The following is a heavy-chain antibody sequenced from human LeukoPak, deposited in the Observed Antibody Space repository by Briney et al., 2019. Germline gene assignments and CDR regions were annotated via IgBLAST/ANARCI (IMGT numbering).Heavy chain of an antibody. D-gene: IGHD4-11*01. CDR1: GYTFSGYY. V-gene: IGHV1-2*02. J-gene: IGHJ6*03. CDR2: INPNNGGT. CDR3: ARGHYSYYYYYYMDV. Sequence: GASVKVSCKASGYTFSGYYMHWVRQAPGQGLEWMGWINPNNGGTNYAQNFQGRVTMTRDTSISTAYMELSSLRSDDTAVYYCARGHYSYYYYYYMDVWGKGTTVTVSS.